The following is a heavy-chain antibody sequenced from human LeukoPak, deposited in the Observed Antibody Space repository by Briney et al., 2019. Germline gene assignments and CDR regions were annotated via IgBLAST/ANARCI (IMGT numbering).Heavy chain of an antibody. CDR2: ISYDGSNK. CDR1: GFTVSSNY. V-gene: IGHV3-30*03. Sequence: GGSLRLSCAASGFTVSSNYMSRVRQAPGKGLEWVAVISYDGSNKYYADSVKGRFTISRDNSKNTLYLQMNSLRAEDTAVYYCARGRNYYGSGSPQPHDYWGQGTLVTVSS. D-gene: IGHD3-10*01. CDR3: ARGRNYYGSGSPQPHDY. J-gene: IGHJ4*02.